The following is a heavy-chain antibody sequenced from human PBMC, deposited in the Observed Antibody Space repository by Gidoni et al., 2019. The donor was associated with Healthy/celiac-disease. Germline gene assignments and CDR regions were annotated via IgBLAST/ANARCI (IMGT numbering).Heavy chain of an antibody. V-gene: IGHV4-39*01. CDR2: IYYSGST. J-gene: IGHJ4*02. Sequence: QLQLQESGPGLVKPSETLSLTCTVSGGSISSSSYYWGWIRQPPGKGLVRIGSIYYSGSTYYNPSLKSRVTISVDTSKNQFSLKLSSVTAADTAVYYCASLYSGYDYGGLGGTDYFDYWGQGTLVTVSS. CDR3: ASLYSGYDYGGLGGTDYFDY. CDR1: GGSISSSSYY. D-gene: IGHD5-12*01.